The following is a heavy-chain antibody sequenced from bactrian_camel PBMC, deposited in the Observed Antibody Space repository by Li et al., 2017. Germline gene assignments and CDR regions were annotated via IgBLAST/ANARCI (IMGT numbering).Heavy chain of an antibody. CDR3: AAEIRGCDWVPI. CDR1: GYTYGSSC. CDR2: IYFGVGTT. D-gene: IGHD3*01. V-gene: IGHV3S63*01. J-gene: IGHJ4*01. Sequence: HVQLVESGGGSVQAGGSLRISCTVSGYTYGSSCMGWFRQAPGKEREGVASIYFGVGTTYYADSVKGRFTISTSNAENTLYLQMNNLRPEDTAVYYCAAEIRGCDWVPIWGQGTQVTVS.